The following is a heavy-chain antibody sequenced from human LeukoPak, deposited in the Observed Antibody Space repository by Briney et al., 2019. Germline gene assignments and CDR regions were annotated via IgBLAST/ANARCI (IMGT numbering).Heavy chain of an antibody. J-gene: IGHJ3*02. CDR1: GGSISSYY. CDR2: IYYSGAT. Sequence: SETLSLTCTVSGGSISSYYWSWIRQPPGKRLEWIGYIYYSGATNYNPSLKSRVTMAVDTSKNQFSLKLSSVTATDTAMYYCARHEPMPVADSAIDTFDIWGQGTMVTVSS. CDR3: ARHEPMPVADSAIDTFDI. D-gene: IGHD2-2*01. V-gene: IGHV4-59*08.